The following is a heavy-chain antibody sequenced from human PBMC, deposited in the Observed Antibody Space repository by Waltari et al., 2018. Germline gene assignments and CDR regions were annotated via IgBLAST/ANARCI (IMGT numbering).Heavy chain of an antibody. CDR2: INPNSGGT. D-gene: IGHD6-13*01. CDR1: GYTFTGYS. J-gene: IGHJ6*02. CDR3: ARGASSSWHQYYYYYGMDV. Sequence: QVQLVQSGAEVKKPGASVKVSCKASGYTFTGYSMHWVRQAPGQRVEWMGWINPNSGGTNYAQKFQGWVTMTRDTSISTAYMELSRLRSDDTAVYYCARGASSSWHQYYYYYGMDVWGQGTTVTVSS. V-gene: IGHV1-2*04.